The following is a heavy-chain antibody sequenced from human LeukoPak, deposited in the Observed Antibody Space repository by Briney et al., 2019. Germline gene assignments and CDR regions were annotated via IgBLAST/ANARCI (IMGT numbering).Heavy chain of an antibody. CDR2: IYHSGSA. Sequence: SETLSLTCTVSGGSISRSSYYWGWIRQPPGKGLEWIGSIYHSGSAYYNPSLKSRVNISVDTSKNQFSLKLSSVTAADTAVYYCAACCSGGSCYSDSDYWGQGTLVTVSS. CDR3: AACCSGGSCYSDSDY. D-gene: IGHD2-15*01. CDR1: GGSISRSSYY. V-gene: IGHV4-39*07. J-gene: IGHJ4*02.